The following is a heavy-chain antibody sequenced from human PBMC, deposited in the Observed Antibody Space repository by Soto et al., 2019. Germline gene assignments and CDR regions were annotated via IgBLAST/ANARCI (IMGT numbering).Heavy chain of an antibody. J-gene: IGHJ4*02. CDR1: GGSITNSYYF. D-gene: IGHD2-15*01. CDR2: VFHSGRT. CDR3: ARWVEVSLDYFDS. V-gene: IGHV4-31*03. Sequence: QVQLQESGPGLVEPSQTLSLTCTVSGGSITNSYYFWSWVRQNPGKGLEWIGHVFHSGRTYYNPFLSGRVSILVDTSMNQFSLNLNSVTAADTAVYYCARWVEVSLDYFDSWGQGTPVTVSS.